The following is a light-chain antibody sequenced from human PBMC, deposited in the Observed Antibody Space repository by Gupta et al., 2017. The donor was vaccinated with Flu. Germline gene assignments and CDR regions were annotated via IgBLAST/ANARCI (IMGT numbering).Light chain of an antibody. CDR3: QQDGSSPFT. V-gene: IGKV3-20*01. Sequence: EIVLTQSPGTLSLSPGERATLSCRASQSVSSSYLAWYQQKPGQAPRLLIYGASSRATGIPDRFSGSGSGTDFTLTISRLEPEDFAVYYCQQDGSSPFTFGGGTKVEIK. J-gene: IGKJ4*01. CDR2: GAS. CDR1: QSVSSSY.